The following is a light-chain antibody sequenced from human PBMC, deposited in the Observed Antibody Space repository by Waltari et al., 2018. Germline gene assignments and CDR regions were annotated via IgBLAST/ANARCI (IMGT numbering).Light chain of an antibody. CDR3: QQFYTFPYT. V-gene: IGKV1-13*02. CDR1: QGISSA. CDR2: DAS. J-gene: IGKJ2*01. Sequence: AIQLTQSPPSLSASVGDRVSFTCRASQGISSALAWYQQKPGKPPKLLIYDASTLKSGVPSNFSGSGYGTDFTLSISSLQPEDFATYFCQQFYTFPYTFGQGTKLEIK.